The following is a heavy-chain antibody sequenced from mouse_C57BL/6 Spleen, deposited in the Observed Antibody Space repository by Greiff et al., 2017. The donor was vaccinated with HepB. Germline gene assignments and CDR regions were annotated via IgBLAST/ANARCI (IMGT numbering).Heavy chain of an antibody. CDR3: AREKDSSGYVNYFDY. CDR2: IYPGDGDT. Sequence: VQLQESGPELVKPGASVKISCKASGYAFSSSWMNWVKQRPGKGLEWIGRIYPGDGDTNYNGKFKGKATLTADKSSSTAYMQLSSLTSEDSAVYFCAREKDSSGYVNYFDYWGQGTTLTVSS. V-gene: IGHV1-82*01. D-gene: IGHD3-2*02. J-gene: IGHJ2*01. CDR1: GYAFSSSW.